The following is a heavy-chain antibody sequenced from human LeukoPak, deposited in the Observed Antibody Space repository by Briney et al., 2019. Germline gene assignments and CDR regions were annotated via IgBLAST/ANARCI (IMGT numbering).Heavy chain of an antibody. CDR1: GYTLRSYG. CDR2: ISAYNGNT. D-gene: IGHD2-2*01. Sequence: ASVKVSCKASGYTLRSYGITWVRQAPGQGLEWMGWISAYNGNTKYPQKRQGRVTMTTDTSTSTAYMELRSLRSDDTAVYYCARGPIIDIVIVPAADDYYYMDVWGKGTTVTVSS. J-gene: IGHJ6*03. CDR3: ARGPIIDIVIVPAADDYYYMDV. V-gene: IGHV1-18*01.